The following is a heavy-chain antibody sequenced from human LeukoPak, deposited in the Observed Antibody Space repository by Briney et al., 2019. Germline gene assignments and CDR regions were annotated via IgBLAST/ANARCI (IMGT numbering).Heavy chain of an antibody. CDR1: GFTFNTYA. V-gene: IGHV3-23*01. CDR3: AREEYSGSYYFDY. Sequence: SGGSLRLSCAASGFTFNTYAMSWVRQAPGKGLEWVSGISGSGGSTSYADSVRGRFTISRDNSKNTLYLQMNSLRAEDTAVYYCAREEYSGSYYFDYWGQGTLVTVSS. J-gene: IGHJ4*02. D-gene: IGHD1-26*01. CDR2: ISGSGGST.